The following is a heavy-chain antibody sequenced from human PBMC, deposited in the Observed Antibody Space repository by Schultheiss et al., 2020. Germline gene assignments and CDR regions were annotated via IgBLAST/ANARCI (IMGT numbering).Heavy chain of an antibody. J-gene: IGHJ6*03. V-gene: IGHV4-34*01. Sequence: SETLSLTCTVSGGSISSYYWSWIRQPPGKGLEWIGEINHSGSTNYNPSLKSRVTISVDTSKNQFSLKLSSVTAADTAVYYCARGLGYSYGYYYYYMDVWGKGTTVTVSS. D-gene: IGHD5-18*01. CDR3: ARGLGYSYGYYYYYMDV. CDR2: INHSGST. CDR1: GGSISSYY.